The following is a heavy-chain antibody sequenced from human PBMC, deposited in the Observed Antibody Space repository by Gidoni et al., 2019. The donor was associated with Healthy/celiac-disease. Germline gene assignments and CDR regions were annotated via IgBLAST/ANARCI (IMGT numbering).Heavy chain of an antibody. CDR2: ISAYNGNT. J-gene: IGHJ5*02. CDR1: GYTFTSSG. Sequence: QVQLVQSGAEVKKPGASVKVSCTASGYTFTSSGISWVRQAPGQGLEWMGWISAYNGNTNYAQKLQGRVTMTTDTSTSTAYMELRSLRSDDTAVYYCARVVTIFGVVESVDPWGQGTLVTVSS. D-gene: IGHD3-3*01. CDR3: ARVVTIFGVVESVDP. V-gene: IGHV1-18*04.